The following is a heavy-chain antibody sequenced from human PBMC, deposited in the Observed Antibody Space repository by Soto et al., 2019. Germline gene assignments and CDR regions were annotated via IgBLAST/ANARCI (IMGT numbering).Heavy chain of an antibody. V-gene: IGHV1-69*12. CDR2: IIPIFGTA. CDR3: ARGRGYSYTFDY. CDR1: GGTFSNYP. J-gene: IGHJ4*02. D-gene: IGHD5-18*01. Sequence: QVQLVQSGAEVRKPGSSVKVSCQASGGTFSNYPISWVRQAPGQGLEWMGGIIPIFGTANYAQKYQGRLTITADESTSTADMGLSSLRSDDTAVYYCARGRGYSYTFDYWGQGTLVTVSS.